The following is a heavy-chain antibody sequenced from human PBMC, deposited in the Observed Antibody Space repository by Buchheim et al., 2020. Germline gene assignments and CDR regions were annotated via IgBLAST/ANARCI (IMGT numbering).Heavy chain of an antibody. CDR1: GYTFTSYD. V-gene: IGHV1-8*01. CDR2: MNPNSGNT. CDR3: AGGTSSSWYYYYYGMDV. J-gene: IGHJ6*02. D-gene: IGHD6-13*01. Sequence: QVQLVQSGAEVKKPGASVKVSCKASGYTFTSYDINWVRQATGQGLEWMGWMNPNSGNTGYAQKFQGRVTMTRHTYISTADMELSSLRSEDTAVYYCAGGTSSSWYYYYYGMDVWGQGTT.